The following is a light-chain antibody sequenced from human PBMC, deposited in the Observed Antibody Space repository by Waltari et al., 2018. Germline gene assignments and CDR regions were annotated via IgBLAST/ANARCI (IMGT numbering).Light chain of an antibody. Sequence: QSALTQPASVSGSPGQSITISCTGTSSDVGGYNYVPWYQQHPGKAPKLMIYDVTNRPSRVSNRFSGSKSGNTASLTISGLQAEDEADYYCSSYTSSSTPRVFGGGTKLTVL. CDR3: SSYTSSSTPRV. V-gene: IGLV2-14*03. CDR2: DVT. CDR1: SSDVGGYNY. J-gene: IGLJ3*02.